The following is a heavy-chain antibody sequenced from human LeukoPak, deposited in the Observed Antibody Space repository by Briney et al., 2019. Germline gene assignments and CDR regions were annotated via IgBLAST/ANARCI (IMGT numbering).Heavy chain of an antibody. CDR3: ARFSQFGRMNYYDSSGYRDAFDI. CDR2: IYYSGST. D-gene: IGHD3-22*01. CDR1: GGSISSYY. J-gene: IGHJ3*02. V-gene: IGHV4-59*01. Sequence: SETLSLTCTVSGGSISSYYWSWIRQPPGKGLEWIGYIYYSGSTNYNPSLKSRVTISVDTSKNQFSLKLSSVTAADTAVYYCARFSQFGRMNYYDSSGYRDAFDIWGQGTMVTVSS.